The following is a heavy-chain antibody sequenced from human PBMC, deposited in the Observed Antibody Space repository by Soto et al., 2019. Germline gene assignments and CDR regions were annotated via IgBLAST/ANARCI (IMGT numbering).Heavy chain of an antibody. CDR3: AKDPTYSFAY. J-gene: IGHJ4*02. CDR1: GFTFRSYA. V-gene: IGHV3-23*01. Sequence: EVQLLESGGGLVQPGGSLRLSCAASGFTFRSYAMSWVRQAPGKGLEWVSTISGSGGSTYYADSVKGRFTISRDNSKNTPYPQMNSLRDGDTAVYYCAKDPTYSFAYLGQGTLVTVSS. CDR2: ISGSGGST.